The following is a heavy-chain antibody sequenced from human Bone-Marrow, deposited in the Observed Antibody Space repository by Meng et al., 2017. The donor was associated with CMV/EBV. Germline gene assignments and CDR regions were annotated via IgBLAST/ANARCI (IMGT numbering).Heavy chain of an antibody. J-gene: IGHJ6*02. CDR3: ARDRTQDRSGDYYYYGMDV. CDR1: GGTFSSYA. Sequence: SVKVSCKASGGTFSSYAISWVRQAPGQGLEWMGGIIPIFGTANYAQKFQGRVTITTDESTRTAYMELSSLRSEDTAVYYCARDRTQDRSGDYYYYGMDVCGQGTTVTVSS. CDR2: IIPIFGTA. D-gene: IGHD4-17*01. V-gene: IGHV1-69*05.